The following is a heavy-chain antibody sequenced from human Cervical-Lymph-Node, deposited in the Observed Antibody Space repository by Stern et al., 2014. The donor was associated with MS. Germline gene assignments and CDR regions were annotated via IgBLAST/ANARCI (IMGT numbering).Heavy chain of an antibody. Sequence: VQLVESGAEVKKPGSSVKVSCKASGGTFNTNVISWVRQAPGQGLEWMGGIIPIFGTALYAQKFQGRVTITANESTRAVYMDLSSLRSEDTAVYYCARAAYSTSSYNYWGQGTLVIVSS. J-gene: IGHJ4*02. D-gene: IGHD6-6*01. CDR2: IIPIFGTA. CDR3: ARAAYSTSSYNY. CDR1: GGTFNTNV. V-gene: IGHV1-69*01.